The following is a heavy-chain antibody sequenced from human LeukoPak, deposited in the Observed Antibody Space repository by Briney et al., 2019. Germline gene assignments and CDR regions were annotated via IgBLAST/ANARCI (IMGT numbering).Heavy chain of an antibody. V-gene: IGHV6-1*01. CDR1: GDSVSSNSAA. CDR2: TYYGSKWYN. CDR3: ARVLLGWTSQAYWYFDL. D-gene: IGHD3-10*01. J-gene: IGHJ2*01. Sequence: SQTLSLTCAISGDSVSSNSAAWNWIRQSPSRGLEWLGRTYYGSKWYNDYAVSVKSRITINPDTSKNQFSLQLNSVTPEDTAVYYCARVLLGWTSQAYWYFDLWGRGTLVTVSS.